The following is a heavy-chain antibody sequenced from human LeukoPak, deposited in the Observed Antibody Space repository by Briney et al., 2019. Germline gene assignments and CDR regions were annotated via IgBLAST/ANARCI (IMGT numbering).Heavy chain of an antibody. V-gene: IGHV3-23*01. CDR1: GFTFSSYA. Sequence: PGGSLRLSCAASGFTFSSYAMSWVRQAPGKGLEWVSAISGSSGSTYYADSVKGRFTISRDNAKNSLYLQMNSLRAEDSAVYYCARDRLHYGEYEKTFDYWGQGTLVTVSS. D-gene: IGHD4-17*01. CDR3: ARDRLHYGEYEKTFDY. J-gene: IGHJ4*02. CDR2: ISGSSGST.